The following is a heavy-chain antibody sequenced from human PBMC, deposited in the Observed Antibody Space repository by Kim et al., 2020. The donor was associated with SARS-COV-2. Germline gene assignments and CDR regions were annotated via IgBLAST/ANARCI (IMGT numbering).Heavy chain of an antibody. CDR3: ASYMSSGWYYF. Sequence: SETLSLTCTVSGGSINRNYWSWFRQPPGKGLEWIGYIYYTGSTNYNPSLQSRVTISVDRSNNQFSLKLKSLTAADTAVYYCASYMSSGWYYFWGRGALVTVSS. CDR2: IYYTGST. J-gene: IGHJ4*02. V-gene: IGHV4-59*01. CDR1: GGSINRNY. D-gene: IGHD6-19*01.